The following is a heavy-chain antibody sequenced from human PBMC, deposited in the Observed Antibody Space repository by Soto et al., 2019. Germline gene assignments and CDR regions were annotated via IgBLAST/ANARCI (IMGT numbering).Heavy chain of an antibody. D-gene: IGHD2-2*03. J-gene: IGHJ3*02. CDR1: GFTFSSYD. V-gene: IGHV3-13*01. CDR2: IGTAGDT. Sequence: EVQLVESGGGLVQPGWSLRLSCAASGFTFSSYDMHWVRQATGKGLEWVSAIGTAGDTYYPGSVKGRFTISRENAKNSLYLQMNSLRAGDTAVYYCARGRGYCSSTSCLPDAFDIWGQGTMVTVSS. CDR3: ARGRGYCSSTSCLPDAFDI.